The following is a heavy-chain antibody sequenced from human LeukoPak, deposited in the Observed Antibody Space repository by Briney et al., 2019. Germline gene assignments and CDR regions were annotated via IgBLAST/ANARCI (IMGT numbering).Heavy chain of an antibody. D-gene: IGHD6-13*01. CDR2: ISGSGGST. CDR3: AKGIGAAGTNYFYY. V-gene: IGHV3-23*01. J-gene: IGHJ4*02. CDR1: GFTFSSYA. Sequence: GVLRLSCAPSGFTFSSYAMSWVRQAPGKGLEWVSAISGSGGSTYYADSVKGRFTISRDNSKNTLYLQMNSLRAEDTAVYYCAKGIGAAGTNYFYYWGRGTLVTVSS.